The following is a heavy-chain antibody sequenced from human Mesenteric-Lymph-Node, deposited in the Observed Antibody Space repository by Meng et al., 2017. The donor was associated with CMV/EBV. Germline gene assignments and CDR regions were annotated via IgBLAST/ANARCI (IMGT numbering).Heavy chain of an antibody. CDR1: GGTFSCYA. CDR3: ARGEGIEMATINYGMDV. D-gene: IGHD5-24*01. Sequence: SVKVSCKASGGTFSCYAISWVRQAPGQGLEWMGGIIPIFGTANYAQKFQGRVTITTDESTSTAYMELSSLRSEDTAVYYCARGEGIEMATINYGMDVWGQGTTVTVSS. J-gene: IGHJ6*02. V-gene: IGHV1-69*05. CDR2: IIPIFGTA.